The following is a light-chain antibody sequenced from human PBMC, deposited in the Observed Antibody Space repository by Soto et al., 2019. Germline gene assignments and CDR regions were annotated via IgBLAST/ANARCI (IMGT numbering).Light chain of an antibody. CDR1: QRVNSKY. J-gene: IGKJ4*01. Sequence: ELLLTLSPCTLSLSPGERATLSCRAGQRVNSKYLAWYQQRPGQPPRLLISGASSRATDTPERFSGSGSGTDFTLTIAGLEPADFEVYYCQQFSSYPLTFGGGTKVDIK. CDR3: QQFSSYPLT. V-gene: IGKV3-20*01. CDR2: GAS.